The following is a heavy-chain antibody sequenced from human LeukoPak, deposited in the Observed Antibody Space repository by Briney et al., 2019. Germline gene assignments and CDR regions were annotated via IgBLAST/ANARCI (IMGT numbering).Heavy chain of an antibody. Sequence: PGRSLRLSCAASGFTFSSYGMHWVRQAPGKGLEWVSAISGSGGSTYYADSVKGRFTISRDNSKNTLYLQMNSLRAEDTAVYYCAKFIAARPDYPLYYYYMDVWGKGTTVTVSS. CDR1: GFTFSSYG. D-gene: IGHD6-6*01. V-gene: IGHV3-23*01. J-gene: IGHJ6*03. CDR3: AKFIAARPDYPLYYYYMDV. CDR2: ISGSGGST.